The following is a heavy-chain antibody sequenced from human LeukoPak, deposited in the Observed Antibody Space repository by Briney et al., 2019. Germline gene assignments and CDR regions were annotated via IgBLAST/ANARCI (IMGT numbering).Heavy chain of an antibody. CDR3: ARSVGATISY. CDR2: ISSSSSYI. V-gene: IGHV3-21*01. CDR1: GFSFSSYS. Sequence: GGSLRLSCAASGFSFSSYSMNWVRQAPGTGLEWVSSISSSSSYIYYADSVKGRFTISRDNAKNSLYLQMNSLRAEDTAVYYCARSVGATISYWGQGTLVTVSS. D-gene: IGHD1-26*01. J-gene: IGHJ4*02.